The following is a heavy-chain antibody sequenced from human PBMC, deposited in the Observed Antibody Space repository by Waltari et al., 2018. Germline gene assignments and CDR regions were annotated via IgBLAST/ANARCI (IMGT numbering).Heavy chain of an antibody. CDR3: ARDLGGYSYGYVTDY. CDR2: IIPIFGTA. J-gene: IGHJ4*02. D-gene: IGHD5-18*01. V-gene: IGHV1-69*01. Sequence: QVQLVQSGAAVKKPGSSVKVSCTASGGTFSRYAIRWVRQAPGQGLEWMGGIIPIFGTANDAQKFQGRVTITADESTSTAYMELSSLRSEDTAVYYCARDLGGYSYGYVTDYWGQGTLVTVSS. CDR1: GGTFSRYA.